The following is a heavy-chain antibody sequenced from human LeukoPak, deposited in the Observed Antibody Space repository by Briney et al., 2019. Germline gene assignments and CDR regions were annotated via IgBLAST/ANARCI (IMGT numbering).Heavy chain of an antibody. CDR1: GFTFSSYW. V-gene: IGHV3-7*01. D-gene: IGHD2-15*01. J-gene: IGHJ3*02. Sequence: GGSLRLSCAVSGFTFSSYWMSWVRQAPGKGLEWVANIKQDGIENFYVDSVKGRFTISRDNAKNSLYLQMNTLRAEDTAVYYCARPGYCSGDTCYVAFDIWGQGTMVTVSS. CDR3: ARPGYCSGDTCYVAFDI. CDR2: IKQDGIEN.